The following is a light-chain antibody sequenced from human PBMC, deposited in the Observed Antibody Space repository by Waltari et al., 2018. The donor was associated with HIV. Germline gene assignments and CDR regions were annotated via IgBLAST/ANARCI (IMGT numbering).Light chain of an antibody. V-gene: IGKV3-20*01. Sequence: EIVLTQSPGTLSLSPGERATLSCRASQSVTSSYLAWYQQKPGQAPRLLIYGASRRATGVPDRCSGSGSGTDFTLTISTLEPEDFAVYYCQQVANSRVTFGQGTRVEIK. CDR1: QSVTSSY. J-gene: IGKJ1*01. CDR2: GAS. CDR3: QQVANSRVT.